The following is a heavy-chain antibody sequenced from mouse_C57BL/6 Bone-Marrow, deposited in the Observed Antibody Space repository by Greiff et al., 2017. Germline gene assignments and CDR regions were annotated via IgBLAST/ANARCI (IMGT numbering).Heavy chain of an antibody. CDR3: ARLEFDGSSGDWYFDV. CDR2: IYPRDGST. D-gene: IGHD1-1*01. Sequence: VQRVESGPELVKPGASVKLSCKASGYTFTSYDINWVKQRPGQGLEWTGWIYPRDGSTTYNEKFKGKATLTVDTSSSTAYMELHSLTSEDSAVYFCARLEFDGSSGDWYFDVWGTGTTVTVSS. J-gene: IGHJ1*03. CDR1: GYTFTSYD. V-gene: IGHV1-85*01.